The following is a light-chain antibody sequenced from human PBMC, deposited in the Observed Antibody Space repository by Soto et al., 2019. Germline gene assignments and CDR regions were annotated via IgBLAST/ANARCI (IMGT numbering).Light chain of an antibody. Sequence: DIQMTQSPSSLSASVGDRVTITCRASPGISIYLAWYQQKPGRVPTLLMYAASTLQSGVPSRFSGRGSGTDFNLTIGSLQPEDVATYYCQNYNSAPFTFGPGTKVDI. V-gene: IGKV1-27*01. CDR1: PGISIY. CDR2: AAS. CDR3: QNYNSAPFT. J-gene: IGKJ3*01.